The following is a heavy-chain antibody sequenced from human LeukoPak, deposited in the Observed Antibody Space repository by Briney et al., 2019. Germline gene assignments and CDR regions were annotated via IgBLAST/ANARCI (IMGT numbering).Heavy chain of an antibody. CDR2: IIPIFGTA. J-gene: IGHJ4*02. V-gene: IGHV1-69*06. CDR3: ARVNGSYYSEAAFDY. D-gene: IGHD1-26*01. Sequence: GASVKVSCKASGGTFSSYAISWVRQAPGQGLEWMGGIIPIFGTANYAQKFQGRVTITADKSTSTAYMELSSLRSEDTAVYYCARVNGSYYSEAAFDYWGQGTLVTVSS. CDR1: GGTFSSYA.